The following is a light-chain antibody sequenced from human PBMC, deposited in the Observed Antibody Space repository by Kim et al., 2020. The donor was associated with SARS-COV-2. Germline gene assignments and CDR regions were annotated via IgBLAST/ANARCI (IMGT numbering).Light chain of an antibody. J-gene: IGLJ2*01. V-gene: IGLV2-11*01. CDR3: CSYAGSYGVV. CDR2: DVS. CDR1: SSDVGYYNY. Sequence: GQSVTISCTGTSSDVGYYNYVSWYQQHPGKAPKLMIYDVSKRPSGVPDRFPGSKSGNTASLTISGLQAEDEADYYCCSYAGSYGVVFGGGTQLTVL.